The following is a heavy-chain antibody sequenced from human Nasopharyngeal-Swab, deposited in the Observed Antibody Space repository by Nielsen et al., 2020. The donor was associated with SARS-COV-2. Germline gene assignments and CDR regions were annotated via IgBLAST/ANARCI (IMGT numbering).Heavy chain of an antibody. CDR3: AKDVDWKDYVWRSQVDY. Sequence: GESLKISCAASGFTFSSYGMHWVRQAPGKGLEWVAVISYDGSNKYYADSVKGRFTISRDNSKNTLYLQMNSLRAEDTAVYYCAKDVDWKDYVWRSQVDYWGQGTLVTVSS. D-gene: IGHD3-16*01. J-gene: IGHJ4*02. V-gene: IGHV3-30*18. CDR1: GFTFSSYG. CDR2: ISYDGSNK.